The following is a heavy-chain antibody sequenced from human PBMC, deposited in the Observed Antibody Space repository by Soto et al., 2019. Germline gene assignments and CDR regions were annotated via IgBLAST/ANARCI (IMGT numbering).Heavy chain of an antibody. CDR2: ISGSGVST. J-gene: IGHJ4*02. CDR1: GFTFSSYA. Sequence: PGGSLRLSCAASGFTFSSYAMSWVRQAPGKGLEWVSAISGSGVSTYYADSVKGRFTISRDNSKNTLYLQMNSLGAEDTAVYYCTLDYDFDYWGQGTLVTVSS. CDR3: TLDYDFDY. D-gene: IGHD4-17*01. V-gene: IGHV3-23*01.